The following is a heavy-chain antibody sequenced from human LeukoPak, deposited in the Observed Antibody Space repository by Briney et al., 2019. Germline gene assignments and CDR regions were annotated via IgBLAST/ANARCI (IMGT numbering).Heavy chain of an antibody. J-gene: IGHJ4*02. D-gene: IGHD6-13*01. CDR1: GFTFGDYA. V-gene: IGHV3-43*02. CDR3: AKATPAIAAAGGIDY. Sequence: GGSLRLSCAASGFTFGDYAMSWVRQAPGKGLEWVSHISGDGGSTYYVDSVKGRFTISRDNSKNSLYLQMNSLRTEDTALYYCAKATPAIAAAGGIDYWGQGTLVTVSS. CDR2: ISGDGGST.